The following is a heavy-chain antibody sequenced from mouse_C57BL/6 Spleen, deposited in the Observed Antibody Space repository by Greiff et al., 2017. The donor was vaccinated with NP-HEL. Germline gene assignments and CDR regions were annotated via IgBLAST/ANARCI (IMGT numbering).Heavy chain of an antibody. Sequence: VQLKQSGPELVKPGASVKIPCKASGYTFTDYNMDWVKQSHGKSLEWIGDINPNNGGTIYNQKFKGKATLTVDKSSSTAYMELRSLTFEDTAVYYCARTPTVVATYYFDYWGQGTTLTVSS. D-gene: IGHD1-1*01. CDR2: INPNNGGT. J-gene: IGHJ2*01. CDR1: GYTFTDYN. CDR3: ARTPTVVATYYFDY. V-gene: IGHV1-18*01.